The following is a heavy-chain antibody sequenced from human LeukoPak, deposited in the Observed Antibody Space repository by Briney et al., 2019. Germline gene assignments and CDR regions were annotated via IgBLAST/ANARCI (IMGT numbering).Heavy chain of an antibody. CDR1: GGSISSYY. CDR2: IYYSGTT. Sequence: SETLSLTCTVSGGSISSYYWSWIRQPPGKGLEWIGYIYYSGTTNYNPSLKSRVTISTDTSKSQFSLNLRSVTAEDTGIYYCARGRCRNSGCRPYFDYWGQGTQVTVSS. J-gene: IGHJ4*02. V-gene: IGHV4-59*01. D-gene: IGHD2/OR15-2a*01. CDR3: ARGRCRNSGCRPYFDY.